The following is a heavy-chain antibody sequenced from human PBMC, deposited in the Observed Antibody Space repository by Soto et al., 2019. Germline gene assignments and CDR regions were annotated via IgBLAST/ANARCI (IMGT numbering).Heavy chain of an antibody. CDR2: ISSSSSYI. D-gene: IGHD3-10*01. V-gene: IGHV3-21*01. CDR3: ARGGYYGSGSYWTYYFDY. CDR1: GFTFSSYS. Sequence: GGSLRLSCAASGFTFSSYSMNWVRQAPGKGLEWVSSISSSSSYIYYADSVKGRFTISRDNAKNSLYLQMNSLRAEDTAVYYCARGGYYGSGSYWTYYFDYWGHGTLVTVSS. J-gene: IGHJ4*01.